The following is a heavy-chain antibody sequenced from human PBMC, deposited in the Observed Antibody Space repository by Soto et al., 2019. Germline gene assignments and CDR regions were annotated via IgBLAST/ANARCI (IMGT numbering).Heavy chain of an antibody. D-gene: IGHD2-15*01. CDR2: IIPIFGTT. Sequence: QVQLVQSGAEVKKPGSSVKVSCKASGGTFSSYAISWVRQAPGQGLEWMGGIIPIFGTTNYAQKFQGRVTITADKSTSTAYMELSSLRSEDTAVHYCARGKGYCSGGSCYKENWFDPWGQGTLVTVSS. J-gene: IGHJ5*02. V-gene: IGHV1-69*06. CDR3: ARGKGYCSGGSCYKENWFDP. CDR1: GGTFSSYA.